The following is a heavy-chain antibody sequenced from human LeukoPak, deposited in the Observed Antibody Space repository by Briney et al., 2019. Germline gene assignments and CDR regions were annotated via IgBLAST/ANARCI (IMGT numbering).Heavy chain of an antibody. CDR3: ARGEGGYNYAF. J-gene: IGHJ4*02. Sequence: GESLKISCKASGYSFSSYWIAWVRQIPGKGLEWMGIINPADSDTRCSLSIQGQVTISADRSISTAYLQWSSLKASDTAIYYCARGEGGYNYAFWGQGTLVSVSS. V-gene: IGHV5-51*01. CDR1: GYSFSSYW. D-gene: IGHD5-24*01. CDR2: INPADSDT.